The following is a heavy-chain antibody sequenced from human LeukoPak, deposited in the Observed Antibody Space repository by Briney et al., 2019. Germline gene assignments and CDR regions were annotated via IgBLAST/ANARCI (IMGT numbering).Heavy chain of an antibody. CDR1: GGSISSSSYC. V-gene: IGHV4-39*01. J-gene: IGHJ4*02. Sequence: TSETLSLTCTVSGGSISSSSYCWGWIRQPPGKGLEWIGSIYYSGSTYYNPSLKSRVTISVDTSKNQFSLKLSSVTAADTAVYYCARRMFFYGSGSYYGHFDYWGQGTLVNVSS. D-gene: IGHD3-10*01. CDR3: ARRMFFYGSGSYYGHFDY. CDR2: IYYSGST.